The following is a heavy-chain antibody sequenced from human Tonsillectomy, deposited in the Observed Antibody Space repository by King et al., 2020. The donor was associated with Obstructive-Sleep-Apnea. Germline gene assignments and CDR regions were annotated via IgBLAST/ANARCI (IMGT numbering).Heavy chain of an antibody. D-gene: IGHD2-2*01. Sequence: QLQESGPGLVKPSETLSLTCTVSGGSISSSNYYWGWIRQPPGKGLEGIGSIYYSGSTDYNPSLKSRVTISVDTSKNQFSLILNSVTAADTAGYYGAGDPAAVDYYDMDVWGQGTTVTVSS. CDR2: IYYSGST. V-gene: IGHV4-39*07. CDR1: GGSISSSNYY. CDR3: AGDPAAVDYYDMDV. J-gene: IGHJ6*02.